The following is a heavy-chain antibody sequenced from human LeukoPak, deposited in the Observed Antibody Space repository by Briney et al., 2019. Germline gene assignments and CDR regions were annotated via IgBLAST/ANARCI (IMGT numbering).Heavy chain of an antibody. Sequence: GGSLRLSCAASGFAFSDYVMNWVRQAPGKGLEWVSAISASGGSTYYANSVKGRFTISRDNSKNTLYLQMNSLRADETAVYYCAKVGYYYGSGSYCLDYWGQGTLVTVSS. CDR2: ISASGGST. J-gene: IGHJ4*02. V-gene: IGHV3-23*01. CDR3: AKVGYYYGSGSYCLDY. D-gene: IGHD3-10*01. CDR1: GFAFSDYV.